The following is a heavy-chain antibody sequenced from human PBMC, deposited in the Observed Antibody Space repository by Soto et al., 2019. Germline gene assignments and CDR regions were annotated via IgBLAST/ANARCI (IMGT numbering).Heavy chain of an antibody. V-gene: IGHV3-30-3*01. CDR2: ISYDGSNK. CDR1: GFTFSSYA. Sequence: VQLVESGGGVVQPGRSLRLSCAASGFTFSSYAMHWVRQAPGKWLEWVAVISYDGSNKYYADSVKGRFTISRDNSKNTLYLQMNSLRAEDTAVYYCARDGQTMVRGGYHNPRFDYWGHGTLVTVSS. J-gene: IGHJ4*01. D-gene: IGHD3-10*01. CDR3: ARDGQTMVRGGYHNPRFDY.